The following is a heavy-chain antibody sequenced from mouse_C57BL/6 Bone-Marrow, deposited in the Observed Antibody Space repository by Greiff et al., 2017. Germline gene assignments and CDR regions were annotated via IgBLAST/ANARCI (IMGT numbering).Heavy chain of an antibody. CDR3: ARVDYYGSSYWYFDV. J-gene: IGHJ1*03. D-gene: IGHD1-1*01. CDR1: GYTFTSYW. V-gene: IGHV1-61*01. CDR2: IYPSDSET. Sequence: QVQLQQPGAELVRPGSSVKLSCKASGYTFTSYWMDWVKQRPGQGLEWIGNIYPSDSETHYNQKFKDKATLTVDKSSSTAYMQLSSLTSEDSAVYDGARVDYYGSSYWYFDVWGTGTTVTVSS.